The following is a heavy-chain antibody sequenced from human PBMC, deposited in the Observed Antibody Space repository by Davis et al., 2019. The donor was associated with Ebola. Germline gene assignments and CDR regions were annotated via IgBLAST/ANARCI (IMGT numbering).Heavy chain of an antibody. J-gene: IGHJ4*02. D-gene: IGHD5-24*01. Sequence: GESLKISCKGSGYSFTSYWIGWVRQMPGKGLERMGRIDPSDSYTNYSPSFQGHVTISADKSISTAYLQWSSLKASDTAMYYCARLDGDGYNYFDYWGQGTLVTVSS. CDR2: IDPSDSYT. V-gene: IGHV5-10-1*01. CDR1: GYSFTSYW. CDR3: ARLDGDGYNYFDY.